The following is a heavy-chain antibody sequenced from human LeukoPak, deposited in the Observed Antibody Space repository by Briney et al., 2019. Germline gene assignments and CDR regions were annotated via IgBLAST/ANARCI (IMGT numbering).Heavy chain of an antibody. V-gene: IGHV4-59*01. Sequence: PSETLSLTCTVSGGSISSYYWSCIRQPPGKGLKWIGNIYYSGYTTYSPSLRSRVTISVDTSKNQFSLKLSSVTAADTAVYYCARETSQKGAHYMDVWGKGTTITISS. CDR2: IYYSGYT. CDR3: ARETSQKGAHYMDV. J-gene: IGHJ6*03. CDR1: GGSISSYY. D-gene: IGHD3-16*01.